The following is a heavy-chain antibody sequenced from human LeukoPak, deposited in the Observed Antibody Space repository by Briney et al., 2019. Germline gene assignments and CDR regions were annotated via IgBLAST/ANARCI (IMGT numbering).Heavy chain of an antibody. Sequence: GGSLRLSCAASGFTFSNYWMYWVRQAPGKGLVWVSRINSDGSSTSYADSVKGRFTISRDNAKNTLYLQMNSLRAEDTAAYYCARDEYSYGYLGYWGQGTLVTVSS. CDR3: ARDEYSYGYLGY. D-gene: IGHD5-18*01. CDR2: INSDGSST. CDR1: GFTFSNYW. J-gene: IGHJ4*02. V-gene: IGHV3-74*01.